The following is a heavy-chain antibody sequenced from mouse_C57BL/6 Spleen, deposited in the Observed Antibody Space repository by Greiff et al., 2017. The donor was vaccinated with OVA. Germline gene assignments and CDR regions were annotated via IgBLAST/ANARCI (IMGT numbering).Heavy chain of an antibody. CDR3: ARPGSSPAWFAY. Sequence: QVQLQQPGAELVKPGASVKLSCKASGYTFTSYWMQWVKQRPGQGLEWIGEIDPSDSYTNYNQKFQGKATLTVDTSSSTAYMQLSSLTSEDSAVYYCARPGSSPAWFAYWGQGTLVTVSA. V-gene: IGHV1-50*01. D-gene: IGHD1-1*01. J-gene: IGHJ3*01. CDR2: IDPSDSYT. CDR1: GYTFTSYW.